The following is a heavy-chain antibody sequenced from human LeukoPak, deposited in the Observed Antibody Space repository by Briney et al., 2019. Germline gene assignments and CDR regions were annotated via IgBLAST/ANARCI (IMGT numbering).Heavy chain of an antibody. Sequence: PSQTLSLTCTVSGGSISSGDYYWSWIREPPGRGLEWIGYIYYSGSTYYNPSLKSRVTISVDTSKNQFSLKLSSVTAADTAVYYCARWLLTTAKGFDYWGQRTMVTVSS. CDR2: IYYSGST. J-gene: IGHJ4*02. CDR3: ARWLLTTAKGFDY. CDR1: GGSISSGDYY. D-gene: IGHD4-17*01. V-gene: IGHV4-30-4*01.